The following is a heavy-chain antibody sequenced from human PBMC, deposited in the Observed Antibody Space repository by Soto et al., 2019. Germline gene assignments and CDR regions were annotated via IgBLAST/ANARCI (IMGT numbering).Heavy chain of an antibody. CDR1: GGSISSYY. D-gene: IGHD6-13*01. Sequence: SETLSLTCTVSGGSISSYYWSWIRQPPGKGLEWIGYSYYSGSTNYNPSLKSRVTISVDTSKNQFSLKLSSVTAADTAVYYCARGSHSSSWYPNFDYWGQGTLVTVSS. CDR3: ARGSHSSSWYPNFDY. CDR2: SYYSGST. J-gene: IGHJ4*02. V-gene: IGHV4-59*01.